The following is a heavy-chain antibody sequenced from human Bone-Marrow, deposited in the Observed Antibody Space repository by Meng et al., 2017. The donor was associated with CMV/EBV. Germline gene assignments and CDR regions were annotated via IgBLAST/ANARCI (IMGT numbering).Heavy chain of an antibody. V-gene: IGHV3-30*02. CDR2: IRYDGSNK. Sequence: GESLKISCAASGFTFSSYGMHWVRQAPGKGLEWVAFIRYDGSNKYYADSVKGRFTISRDNSKNTLYLQMNSLRAEDTAVYYCAKDAFYSIGMDVCGQGTTGTASS. CDR1: GFTFSSYG. D-gene: IGHD3-3*02. J-gene: IGHJ6*02. CDR3: AKDAFYSIGMDV.